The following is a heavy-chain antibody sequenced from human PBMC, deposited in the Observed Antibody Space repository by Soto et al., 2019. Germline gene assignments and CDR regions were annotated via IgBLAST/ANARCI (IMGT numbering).Heavy chain of an antibody. Sequence: GASVKVSCKASGYTFTSCGISWVRQAPGQGLEWMGWISAYNGNTNYAQKLQGRVTMTTDTSTSTAYMELRSLRSDDTAVYYCARGDDSSGYYVPTDYWGQGTLVTVSS. CDR1: GYTFTSCG. CDR2: ISAYNGNT. J-gene: IGHJ4*02. CDR3: ARGDDSSGYYVPTDY. D-gene: IGHD3-22*01. V-gene: IGHV1-18*01.